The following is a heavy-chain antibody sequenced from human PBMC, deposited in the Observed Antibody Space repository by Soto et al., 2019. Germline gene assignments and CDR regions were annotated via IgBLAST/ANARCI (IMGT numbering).Heavy chain of an antibody. D-gene: IGHD2-21*02. Sequence: ASVKVSCKASGYTFTSYGISWVRQAPGQGLEWMGWISAYNGNTNYAQKLQGRVTMTTDTSTSTAYMELRSLRSEDTAVYYCSRESVEVVTAASYQYYYYGMDVWG. V-gene: IGHV1-18*01. CDR1: GYTFTSYG. CDR2: ISAYNGNT. CDR3: SRESVEVVTAASYQYYYYGMDV. J-gene: IGHJ6*02.